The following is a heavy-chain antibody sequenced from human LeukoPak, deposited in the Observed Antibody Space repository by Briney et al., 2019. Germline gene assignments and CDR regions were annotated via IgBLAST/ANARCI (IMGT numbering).Heavy chain of an antibody. CDR1: GLTFRNYW. CDR3: ARDSSYNWNSYYYGMDV. V-gene: IGHV3-7*01. J-gene: IGHJ6*02. Sequence: GGSLRLSCAVSGLTFRNYWMSWVRQAPGKGLEWVANTNQDGSEKYYVDSVKGRFTISRDNAKNSLYLQMKSLRAEDTGVYYCARDSSYNWNSYYYGMDVWGQGTTVTVSS. D-gene: IGHD1-1*01. CDR2: TNQDGSEK.